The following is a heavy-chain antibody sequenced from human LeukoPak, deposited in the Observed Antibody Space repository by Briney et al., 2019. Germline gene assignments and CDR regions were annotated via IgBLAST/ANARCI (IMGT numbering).Heavy chain of an antibody. Sequence: SETLSLTCTVSGGSISSSSYYWGWIRQPPGKGLEWIGSIYYSGSTYYNPSLKSRVTISVDTSKNQFSLKLSSVTAADTAVYYCARDYYDSSGYYLGWFDPWGQGTLVTVSS. J-gene: IGHJ5*02. D-gene: IGHD3-22*01. CDR1: GGSISSSSYY. CDR3: ARDYYDSSGYYLGWFDP. CDR2: IYYSGST. V-gene: IGHV4-39*07.